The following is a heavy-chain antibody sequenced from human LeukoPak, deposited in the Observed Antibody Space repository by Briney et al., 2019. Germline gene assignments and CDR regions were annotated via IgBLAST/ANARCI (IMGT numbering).Heavy chain of an antibody. D-gene: IGHD6-19*01. CDR1: RFTFSDYG. J-gene: IGHJ4*02. V-gene: IGHV3-23*01. CDR3: ARDSGWLVHY. CDR2: ISGSGDKT. Sequence: GGSLRLPCAASRFTFSDYGMSWVRQAPGQGLEWVSGISGSGDKTYYADSVKGRFTISRDNSKNTLYLQMKSLRFEDTALYYCARDSGWLVHYWGQGTLVTVSS.